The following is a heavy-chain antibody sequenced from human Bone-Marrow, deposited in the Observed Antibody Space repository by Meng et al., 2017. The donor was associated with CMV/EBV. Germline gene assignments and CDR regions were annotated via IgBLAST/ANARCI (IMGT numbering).Heavy chain of an antibody. CDR2: INPNSGGT. CDR1: GYTFTSYD. D-gene: IGHD2-2*01. J-gene: IGHJ3*02. CDR3: ARFVGKDLVLAAIEDASDI. Sequence: ASVKVSCKASGYTFTSYDMHWVRQATGQGLEWMGWINPNSGGTNYAQKFQGRVTMTRDTSISTAYMELSRLRSDDTAVYYCARFVGKDLVLAAIEDASDIWGQGTMVTVSS. V-gene: IGHV1-2*02.